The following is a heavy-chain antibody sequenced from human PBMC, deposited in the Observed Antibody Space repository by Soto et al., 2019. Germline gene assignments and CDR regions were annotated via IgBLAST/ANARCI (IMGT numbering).Heavy chain of an antibody. V-gene: IGHV1-8*01. D-gene: IGHD2-8*02. CDR1: GYTFTSSE. Sequence: GASVKVSCKGSGYTFTSSEIHWVRQATGQGLEWMGWINANSGDSGHVQKFQGRLSMTRNTSTSTAYLELSSLRSEDTAVYYCARGRTPRGRTPHLSWSEGSWFDPWGQGNLVTVSS. J-gene: IGHJ5*02. CDR2: INANSGDS. CDR3: ARGRTPRGRTPHLSWSEGSWFDP.